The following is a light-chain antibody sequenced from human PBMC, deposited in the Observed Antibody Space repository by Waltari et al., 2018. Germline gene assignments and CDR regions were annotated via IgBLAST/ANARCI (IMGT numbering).Light chain of an antibody. CDR1: KLGDKY. CDR2: QNT. J-gene: IGLJ1*01. V-gene: IGLV3-1*01. Sequence: SYELTQPPSVSVSPGQTASITCSGDKLGDKYASWYQQKPGQSPMLVIYQNTKRPSGIPERFSGSNSGNTATLTISGTQAMDEADYYCQAWDSGTEVFGTGTKVTVL. CDR3: QAWDSGTEV.